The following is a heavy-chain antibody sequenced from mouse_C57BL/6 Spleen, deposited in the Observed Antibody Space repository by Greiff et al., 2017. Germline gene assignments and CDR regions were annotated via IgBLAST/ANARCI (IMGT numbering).Heavy chain of an antibody. CDR3: TGPSSFAY. J-gene: IGHJ3*01. CDR1: GFTFSNYW. Sequence: EVQLQESGGGLVQPGGSMKLSCVASGFTFSNYWMNWVRQSPEKGLEWVAQIRLKSDNYATHYAESVKGRFTISRDDSKSSVYLQMNNLRAEDTGIYYCTGPSSFAYWGQGTLVTVSA. CDR2: IRLKSDNYAT. V-gene: IGHV6-3*01.